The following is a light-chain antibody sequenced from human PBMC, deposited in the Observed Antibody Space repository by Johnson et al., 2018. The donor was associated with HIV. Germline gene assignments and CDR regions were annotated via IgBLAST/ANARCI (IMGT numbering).Light chain of an antibody. V-gene: IGLV1-51*01. J-gene: IGLJ1*01. CDR3: GTWDSSLSAGV. Sequence: QSMLTQPPSVSAAPGQKVTISCSGSSSNIGNNYVSWYQQIPGTAPKLLIYDNNKRPSGIPDRFSGSKSGTSATLGITGLQTGDEADYYCGTWDSSLSAGVFGTGTKVTVL. CDR2: DNN. CDR1: SSNIGNNY.